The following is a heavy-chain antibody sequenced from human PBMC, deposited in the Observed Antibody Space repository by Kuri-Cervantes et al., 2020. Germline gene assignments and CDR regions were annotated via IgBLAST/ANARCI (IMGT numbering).Heavy chain of an antibody. J-gene: IGHJ6*03. CDR1: GFTFDDYA. CDR3: VKAVSYDYDDYWYLDV. D-gene: IGHD3-16*01. CDR2: ISWNGDSA. Sequence: SLKISCAASGFTFDDYAMFWVRQAPGKGLEWVSGISWNGDSAGYAASVKGRFTTSRGNAKNSLYLQMNSLRPEDTALYYCVKAVSYDYDDYWYLDVWGKGTTVTVSS. V-gene: IGHV3-9*01.